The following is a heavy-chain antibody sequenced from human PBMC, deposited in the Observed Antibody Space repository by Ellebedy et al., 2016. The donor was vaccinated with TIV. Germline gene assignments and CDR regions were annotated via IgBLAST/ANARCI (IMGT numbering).Heavy chain of an antibody. J-gene: IGHJ4*02. Sequence: SETLSLXCTVSGGSISSYYWSWIRQPPGKGLEWIGYIYYSGSTNYNPSLKSRVTISVDTSKNQFSLKLSSVTAADTAVYYCARVNQDSSGGSGVDYWGQGTLVTVSS. CDR3: ARVNQDSSGGSGVDY. V-gene: IGHV4-59*08. D-gene: IGHD6-19*01. CDR1: GGSISSYY. CDR2: IYYSGST.